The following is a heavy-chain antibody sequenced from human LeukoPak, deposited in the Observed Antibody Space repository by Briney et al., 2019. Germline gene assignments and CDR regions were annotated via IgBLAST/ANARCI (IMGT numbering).Heavy chain of an antibody. CDR2: INHSGST. Sequence: SETLSLTCAVYGGSFSGYYWSWLRQPPGKGLEWIGEINHSGSTNYNPSLKSRVTISVDTSKNQFSLKLSSVTAADTAVYYCARGGEYTVTPRYFDYWGQGTLVTVSS. D-gene: IGHD4-17*01. CDR3: ARGGEYTVTPRYFDY. V-gene: IGHV4-34*01. CDR1: GGSFSGYY. J-gene: IGHJ4*02.